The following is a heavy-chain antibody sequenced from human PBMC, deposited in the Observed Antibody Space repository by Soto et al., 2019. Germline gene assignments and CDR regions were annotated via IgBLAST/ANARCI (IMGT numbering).Heavy chain of an antibody. Sequence: SETLSLTCTVSGGSISSYYWSCIRQPPGKGLEWIGYIYYSGSTNYNPPLKSRVTISVDTSKNQFALKLSYVTAADTAVYYGARAYPKGLLLDYWGQGTLVTVSS. J-gene: IGHJ4*02. D-gene: IGHD2-15*01. V-gene: IGHV4-59*01. CDR1: GGSISSYY. CDR2: IYYSGST. CDR3: ARAYPKGLLLDY.